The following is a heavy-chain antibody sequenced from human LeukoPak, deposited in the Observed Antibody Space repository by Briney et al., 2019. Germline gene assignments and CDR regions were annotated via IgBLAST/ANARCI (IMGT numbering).Heavy chain of an antibody. Sequence: QPGGSLRLSCAASGFAFSTYWMIWVRQAPGKGLEWVASIGKDGSEKSYVDSVKGRFTISRDNARNSLYLQMSSLRVEDTAVYYCARDMVYLQLQNWGQGTLVTVSS. J-gene: IGHJ4*02. CDR1: GFAFSTYW. CDR3: ARDMVYLQLQN. CDR2: IGKDGSEK. D-gene: IGHD3-10*01. V-gene: IGHV3-7*01.